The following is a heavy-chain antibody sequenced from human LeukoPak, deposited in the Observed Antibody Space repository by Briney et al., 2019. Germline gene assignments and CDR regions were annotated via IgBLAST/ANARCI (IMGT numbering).Heavy chain of an antibody. V-gene: IGHV4-39*07. D-gene: IGHD3-10*01. CDR2: IYYSGST. CDR3: ARDQKDYYGSGSYPPFDY. CDR1: GGSISSSSYY. J-gene: IGHJ4*02. Sequence: SETLSLTCTVSGGSISSSSYYWGWIRQPPGKGLEWIGSIYYSGSTYYNPSLKSRVTISVDTSKNQFSLKLSSVTAADTAVYYCARDQKDYYGSGSYPPFDYWGQGTLVTVSS.